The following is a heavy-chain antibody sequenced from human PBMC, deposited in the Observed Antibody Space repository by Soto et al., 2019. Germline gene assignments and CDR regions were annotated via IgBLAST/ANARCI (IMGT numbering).Heavy chain of an antibody. CDR2: IIPIFGTV. D-gene: IGHD2-2*01. CDR1: GGTFSSYA. CDR3: ARHDCISSRCYYYYYYGMDV. Sequence: QVQLVQSGAEVKKPGSSVKVSCKASGGTFSSYAISWVRQAPGQGLEWMGGIIPIFGTVNYAQKFQGRVTLTADESTSTAYMELSSLRSEDTAVYYCARHDCISSRCYYYYYYGMDVWGQGTTVTVSS. V-gene: IGHV1-69*12. J-gene: IGHJ6*02.